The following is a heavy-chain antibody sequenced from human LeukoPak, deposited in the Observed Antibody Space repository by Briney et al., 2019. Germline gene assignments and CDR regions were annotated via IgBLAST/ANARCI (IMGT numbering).Heavy chain of an antibody. D-gene: IGHD2-2*01. Sequence: SETLSLTCTVSGGSISSYYWSWIRQPAGKGLEWIGRIYTSGSTNYNPSLKSRVTMSVDTSKNQFSLKLSSVTAADTAVYYCARVCSSTSCYYAFDIWGQGTMVTVSS. CDR1: GGSISSYY. CDR3: ARVCSSTSCYYAFDI. V-gene: IGHV4-4*07. J-gene: IGHJ3*02. CDR2: IYTSGST.